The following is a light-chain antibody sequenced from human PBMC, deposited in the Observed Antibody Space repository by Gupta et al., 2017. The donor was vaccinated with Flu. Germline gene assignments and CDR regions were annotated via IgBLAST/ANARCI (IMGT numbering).Light chain of an antibody. J-gene: IGLJ1*01. CDR2: EVN. Sequence: HSALTQPPSASGSPGQSVAISCTGTSRDIGGNNYVSWDQQHPGKAPNLMIYEVNKRPSGVPDRCSGSKSGNTASLTVSGRQAEDEADYYCCSYGINDVFGSGTKVTVL. V-gene: IGLV2-8*01. CDR1: SRDIGGNNY. CDR3: CSYGINDV.